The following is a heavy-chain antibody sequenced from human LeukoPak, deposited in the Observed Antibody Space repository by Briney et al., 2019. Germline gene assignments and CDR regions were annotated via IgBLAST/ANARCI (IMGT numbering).Heavy chain of an antibody. Sequence: GGSLRLSCAASGFTFSSYSMNWVRQAPRKGLEWVSSISSSSSYIYYADSVKGRFTISRDNSENMLYLQMNSLRVEDTAVYFCAKDRPNYYGSNGHYYRRDGDYWGQGTLVTVSS. CDR1: GFTFSSYS. V-gene: IGHV3-21*04. D-gene: IGHD3-22*01. CDR2: ISSSSSYI. CDR3: AKDRPNYYGSNGHYYRRDGDY. J-gene: IGHJ4*02.